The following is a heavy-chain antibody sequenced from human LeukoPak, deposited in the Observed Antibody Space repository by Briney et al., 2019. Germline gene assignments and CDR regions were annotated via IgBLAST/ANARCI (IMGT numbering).Heavy chain of an antibody. J-gene: IGHJ4*02. D-gene: IGHD6-13*01. V-gene: IGHV1-8*03. CDR2: MNPNSGNS. CDR1: GYTFTSYD. Sequence: ASVKVSCKASGYTFTSYDINWVRQATGQGLEWMGWMNPNSGNSGYAQKFQGRVTITRNTSISTAYMELSSLRSEDTAVYYCARDRAAAGPADYWGQGTLVTVSS. CDR3: ARDRAAAGPADY.